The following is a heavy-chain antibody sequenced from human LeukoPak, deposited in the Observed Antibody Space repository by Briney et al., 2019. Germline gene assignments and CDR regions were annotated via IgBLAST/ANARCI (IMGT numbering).Heavy chain of an antibody. J-gene: IGHJ5*02. V-gene: IGHV1-2*02. CDR1: GYTFTGYY. Sequence: ASVKVSCKASGYTFTGYYMHWVRQAPGQGLEWMGWINPNSGGTNYAQKFQGRVTMTRDTSISTAYMELSRLRSDDTAVYYSARSPLRGYMVIIDSWGQGTLVTVSS. D-gene: IGHD3-3*01. CDR2: INPNSGGT. CDR3: ARSPLRGYMVIIDS.